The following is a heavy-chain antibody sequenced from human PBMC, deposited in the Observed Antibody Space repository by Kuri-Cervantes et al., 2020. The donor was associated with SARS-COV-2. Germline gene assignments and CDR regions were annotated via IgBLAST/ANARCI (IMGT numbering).Heavy chain of an antibody. CDR2: IYYSGST. J-gene: IGHJ3*02. CDR3: GSYNEDDVFDI. Sequence: GSLRLSCTVSGGSISSHYRSWIRQPPGKGLEWIGYIYYSGSTNYNPSPKSRVTISVDTSKNQFSLKLSSVTAADTAVYFCGSYNEDDVFDIWGQGTMVTVSS. D-gene: IGHD1-1*01. V-gene: IGHV4-59*08. CDR1: GGSISSHY.